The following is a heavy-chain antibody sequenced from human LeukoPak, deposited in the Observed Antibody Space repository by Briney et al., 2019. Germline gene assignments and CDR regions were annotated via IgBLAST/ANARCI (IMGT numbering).Heavy chain of an antibody. CDR1: GYTFTSYY. J-gene: IGHJ6*03. CDR2: INPSGGST. V-gene: IGHV1-46*01. Sequence: ASVKVSCKASGYTFTSYYMHWVRQAPGQGLEWMGIINPSGGSTSYAQKFQGRVTLTRDMSTSTVYMELSSLRSEDTAVYYCARGGGGRRLRYFDRLSRRPYYYYYYMDVWGKGTTVTISS. CDR3: ARGGGGRRLRYFDRLSRRPYYYYYYMDV. D-gene: IGHD3-9*01.